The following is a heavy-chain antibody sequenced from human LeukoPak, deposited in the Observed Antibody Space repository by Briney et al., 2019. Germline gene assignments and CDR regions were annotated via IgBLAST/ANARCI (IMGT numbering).Heavy chain of an antibody. Sequence: ASETLSLTCTVSGGSISSSSYYWGWIRQPPGKGLEWIGSIYYSGSTNYNPSLKSRVTISVDKSKNQFSVKLSFVTAADTAVYYCARAAAYNLDYWGQGTLVTVSS. CDR3: ARAAAYNLDY. CDR2: IYYSGST. J-gene: IGHJ4*02. V-gene: IGHV4-39*07. D-gene: IGHD6-13*01. CDR1: GGSISSSSYY.